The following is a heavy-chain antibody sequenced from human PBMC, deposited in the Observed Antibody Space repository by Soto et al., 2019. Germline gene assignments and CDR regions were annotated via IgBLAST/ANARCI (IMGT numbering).Heavy chain of an antibody. Sequence: EVQLLESGGGLVQPGGSLRLSCAASGFTFSASAMVWVRQAPGKGLEYVSSITRSASEAFYAASVRGRFTMSRDNSKNMLFLQMNSLRAEDTAIYYCAKEGYDSGWYWGSWGQGALVTVSS. V-gene: IGHV3-23*01. J-gene: IGHJ1*01. CDR2: ITRSASEA. CDR1: GFTFSASA. CDR3: AKEGYDSGWYWGS. D-gene: IGHD6-19*01.